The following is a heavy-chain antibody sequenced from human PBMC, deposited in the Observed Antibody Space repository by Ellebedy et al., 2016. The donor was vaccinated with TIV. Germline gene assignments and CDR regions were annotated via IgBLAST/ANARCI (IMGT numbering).Heavy chain of an antibody. Sequence: GESLKISXAASGFTFSSYAMHWVRQAPGKGLEWVAVISYDGSNKYYADSVKGRFTISRDNSKNTLYLQMNSLRAEDTAVYYCAKEGSYDYVWGSYRSNYFDYWGQGTLVTVSS. CDR3: AKEGSYDYVWGSYRSNYFDY. CDR2: ISYDGSNK. CDR1: GFTFSSYA. J-gene: IGHJ4*02. V-gene: IGHV3-30-3*01. D-gene: IGHD3-16*02.